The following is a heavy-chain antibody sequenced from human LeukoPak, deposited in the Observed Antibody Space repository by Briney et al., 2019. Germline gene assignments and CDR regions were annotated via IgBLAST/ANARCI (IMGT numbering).Heavy chain of an antibody. CDR1: GGSISSYY. J-gene: IGHJ4*02. Sequence: QSSETLSITCTVSGGSISSYYWSWIRQPAGKGLEWIGRIYTSGSTNYNPSLKSRVTMSVDTSKNQFSLKLSSVTAADTAVYYCAREFYGSGYYFLFDYWGQGTLVTVSS. D-gene: IGHD3-22*01. CDR2: IYTSGST. CDR3: AREFYGSGYYFLFDY. V-gene: IGHV4-4*07.